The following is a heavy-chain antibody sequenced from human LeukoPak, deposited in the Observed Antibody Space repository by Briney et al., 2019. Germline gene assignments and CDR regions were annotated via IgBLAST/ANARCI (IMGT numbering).Heavy chain of an antibody. CDR2: TYYRSKWYN. D-gene: IGHD2-2*01. CDR1: GDGVSSNSAA. CDR3: ARTGRYCSSTSCSFNWFDP. V-gene: IGHV6-1*01. J-gene: IGHJ5*02. Sequence: SQTLSLTCAISGDGVSSNSAAWNWIRQSPSRGLEWLGRTYYRSKWYNDYAVSVKSRITINPDTSKNQFSLQLNSVTPEDTAVYYCARTGRYCSSTSCSFNWFDPWGLGTLVTVSS.